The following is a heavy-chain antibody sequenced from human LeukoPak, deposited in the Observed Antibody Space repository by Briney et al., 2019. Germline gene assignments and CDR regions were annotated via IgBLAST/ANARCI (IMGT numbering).Heavy chain of an antibody. V-gene: IGHV3-9*01. Sequence: GGSLRLSRAASGFTFDDYAMHWVRHAPGKGLEWVSGISWNSGSIGYADSVKGRFTISRDNAKNSLYLQMNSLRAEDTALYYCAKGVRFGVVIASYYFDYWGQGTLVTVSS. CDR1: GFTFDDYA. J-gene: IGHJ4*02. CDR2: ISWNSGSI. D-gene: IGHD3-3*01. CDR3: AKGVRFGVVIASYYFDY.